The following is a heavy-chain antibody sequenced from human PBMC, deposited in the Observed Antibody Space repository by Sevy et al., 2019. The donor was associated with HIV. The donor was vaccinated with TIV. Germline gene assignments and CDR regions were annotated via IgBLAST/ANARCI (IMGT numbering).Heavy chain of an antibody. CDR3: ARDRNNYHSSGYPKGMDV. CDR2: ISGNNDYT. J-gene: IGHJ6*02. D-gene: IGHD3-22*01. CDR1: GYTFTRYG. V-gene: IGHV1-18*01. Sequence: GESLKISCKASGYTFTRYGISWVRQAPGQGLEWMGWISGNNDYTNYAQKIKGRVTMTTDTSTSVAYMELRSLRSDDTAVYYCARDRNNYHSSGYPKGMDVWGQGTTVTVSS.